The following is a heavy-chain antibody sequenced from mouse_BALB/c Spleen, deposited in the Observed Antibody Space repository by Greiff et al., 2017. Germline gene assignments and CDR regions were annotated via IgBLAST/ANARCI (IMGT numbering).Heavy chain of an antibody. CDR2: ISSGGSYT. CDR3: ARSYANYVGYYAMDY. J-gene: IGHJ4*01. Sequence: EVQRVESGGGLVKPGGSLKLSCAASGFTFSSYAMSWVRQSPEKRLEWVAEISSGGSYTYYPDTVTGRFTISRDNAKNTLYLEMSSLRSEDTAMYYCARSYANYVGYYAMDYWGQGTSVTVSS. CDR1: GFTFSSYA. D-gene: IGHD2-10*02. V-gene: IGHV5-9-4*01.